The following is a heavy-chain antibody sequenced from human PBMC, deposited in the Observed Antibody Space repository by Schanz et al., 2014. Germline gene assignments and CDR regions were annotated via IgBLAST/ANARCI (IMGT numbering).Heavy chain of an antibody. V-gene: IGHV3-23*01. Sequence: EVQLLESGGGLVQPGGSLRLSCAASGFTFRGYAMSWVRQAPGRGLEWVSAINTGVNTYYADSVRGRITMSRDNSKNTMYLQINNLRADDTAVYYCARELPGVVAFDLWGQGTMVTVSS. CDR1: GFTFRGYA. J-gene: IGHJ3*01. D-gene: IGHD7-27*01. CDR2: INTGVNT. CDR3: ARELPGVVAFDL.